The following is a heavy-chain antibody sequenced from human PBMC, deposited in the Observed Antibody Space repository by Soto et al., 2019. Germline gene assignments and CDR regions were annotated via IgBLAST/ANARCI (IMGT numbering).Heavy chain of an antibody. CDR3: ARAKGYGGYNFDY. V-gene: IGHV4-59*01. CDR1: GGSISSYY. J-gene: IGHJ4*02. CDR2: IYYSGST. Sequence: SETLSLTCTVSGGSISSYYWSWIRQPPGKGLEWIGYIYYSGSTNYNPSLKSRVTISVDTSKNQFSLKLSSVTAADTAVYYCARAKGYGGYNFDYWGQGTLVTVSS. D-gene: IGHD4-17*01.